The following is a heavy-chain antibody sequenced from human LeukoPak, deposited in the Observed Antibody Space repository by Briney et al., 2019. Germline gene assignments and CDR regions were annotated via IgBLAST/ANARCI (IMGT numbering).Heavy chain of an antibody. J-gene: IGHJ6*03. CDR1: GGSITNTNYY. CDR3: ARVRVETTVVTGHYYYYMDV. Sequence: SETLSLTCTVSGGSITNTNYYWAWIRQPPGEGLEWIGSVYHSGITYYTPSLKSRVSIAVDTSKNHFSLKVTSVTAADTAVYYCARVRVETTVVTGHYYYYMDVWGKGTTVTVSS. V-gene: IGHV4-39*07. D-gene: IGHD4-23*01. CDR2: VYHSGIT.